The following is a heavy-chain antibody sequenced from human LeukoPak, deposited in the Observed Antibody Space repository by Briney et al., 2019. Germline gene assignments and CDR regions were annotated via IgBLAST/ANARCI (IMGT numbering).Heavy chain of an antibody. CDR1: GYTFTGYY. Sequence: GSVKVSCKASGYTFTGYYMHWVRQAPGQGLEWMGRINPNSGGTNYAQKFQGRVTMTRDTSISTAYMELSRLRSDDTAVYYCAVLPLRGVIIVTDYWGQGTLVTVSS. D-gene: IGHD3-10*01. CDR3: AVLPLRGVIIVTDY. V-gene: IGHV1-2*06. CDR2: INPNSGGT. J-gene: IGHJ4*02.